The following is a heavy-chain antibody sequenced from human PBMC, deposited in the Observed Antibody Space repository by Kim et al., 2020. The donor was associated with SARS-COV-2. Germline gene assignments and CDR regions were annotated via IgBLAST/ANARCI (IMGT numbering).Heavy chain of an antibody. CDR3: AKGPDIVVVVAATYFDY. CDR2: ISGSGGST. J-gene: IGHJ4*02. CDR1: GFTFSSYA. V-gene: IGHV3-23*01. Sequence: GGSLRLSCAASGFTFSSYAMSWVRQAPGKGLEWVSAISGSGGSTYYADSVKGRFTISRDNSKNTLYLQMNSLRAEDTAVYYCAKGPDIVVVVAATYFDYWGQGTLVTVSS. D-gene: IGHD2-15*01.